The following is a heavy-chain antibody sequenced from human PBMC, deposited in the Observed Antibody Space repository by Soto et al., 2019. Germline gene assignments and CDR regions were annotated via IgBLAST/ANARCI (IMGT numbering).Heavy chain of an antibody. CDR2: ASYDGSYK. CDR1: GFTFSSFG. J-gene: IGHJ4*02. V-gene: IGHV3-30*18. Sequence: QVQLVESGGGVVQPGRSLRLSCAASGFTFSSFGMHWVRQAPGKGLEWVAVASYDGSYKYYADSVKGRFTISRDNSKNTLYLQMNSLRAEDTAVYYCAKELSVVATTPDLDYWCQGTLVTVSS. D-gene: IGHD5-12*01. CDR3: AKELSVVATTPDLDY.